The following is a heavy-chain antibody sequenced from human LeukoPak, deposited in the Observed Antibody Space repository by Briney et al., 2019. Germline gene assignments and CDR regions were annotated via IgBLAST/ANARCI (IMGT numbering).Heavy chain of an antibody. V-gene: IGHV4-61*01. D-gene: IGHD2/OR15-2a*01. J-gene: IGHJ4*02. CDR3: ARGEYGLFDY. CDR2: IYYSGST. Sequence: SETLSLTCSVSGGSISGGSYYWSWIRQPPGKGLEWIGYIYYSGSTKYNLSLKSRVTISVDTSKNQLSLKLSSVTAADTAVYYCARGEYGLFDYWGQGTLVTVSS. CDR1: GGSISGGSYY.